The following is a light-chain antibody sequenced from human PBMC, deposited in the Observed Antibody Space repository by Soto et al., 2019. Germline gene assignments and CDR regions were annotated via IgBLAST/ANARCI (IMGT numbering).Light chain of an antibody. CDR2: DAS. J-gene: IGKJ5*01. CDR3: QQYDSYSSGP. Sequence: DIQMTQSPSTLSSWVGDRVTIRFRASQTINSWLAWYQQKPGKAPKVLIFDASSLKTGVPSRFSGSGSGTEFTLTISNLQPDDFATYYCQQYDSYSSGPFGQGTRLEIK. CDR1: QTINSW. V-gene: IGKV1-5*01.